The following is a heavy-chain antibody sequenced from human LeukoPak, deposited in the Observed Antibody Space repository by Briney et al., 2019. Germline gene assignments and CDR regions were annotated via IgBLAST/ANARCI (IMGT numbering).Heavy chain of an antibody. CDR2: IDYSGST. CDR3: ARGKDQRLITMIVVVKNLSANWFDP. J-gene: IGHJ5*02. V-gene: IGHV4-30-4*07. Sequence: PSETLSLTCSVSGDSIKSGGYSWSWIRQPPGMGLEWIGYIDYSGSTYYNPSLKSRLTISVDTSKNQFSLKLSSVTAADTAVYYCARGKDQRLITMIVVVKNLSANWFDPWGQGTLVTVSS. CDR1: GDSIKSGGYS. D-gene: IGHD3-22*01.